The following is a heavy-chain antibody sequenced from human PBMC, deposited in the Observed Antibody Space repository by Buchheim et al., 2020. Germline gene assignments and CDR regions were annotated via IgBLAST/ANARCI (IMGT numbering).Heavy chain of an antibody. CDR1: GYTFTTYE. V-gene: IGHV1-46*01. CDR3: ARGSYSYGIGY. Sequence: QVQVVQSGAEVKKPGASVKVSCKTSGYTFTTYEMHWVRQAPGQGLEWMGIINPSTGSTHYPQKFQGRVTMTRNTSISTAYMELSSLRSEDTAVYYCARGSYSYGIGYWGQGTL. CDR2: INPSTGST. D-gene: IGHD5-18*01. J-gene: IGHJ4*02.